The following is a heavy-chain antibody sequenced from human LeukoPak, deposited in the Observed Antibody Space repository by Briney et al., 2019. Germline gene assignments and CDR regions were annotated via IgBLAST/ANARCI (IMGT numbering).Heavy chain of an antibody. V-gene: IGHV3-23*01. J-gene: IGHJ5*02. D-gene: IGHD6-13*01. Sequence: PGGSLRLSCAASGFTFSSYAMSWVREAPGKGLEWVSAISGSGGSTYYADSVKGRFAISRDNSKNTLYLQMNSLRAEDTAVYYCAKKGSSWNTNWFDPWGQGTLVTVSS. CDR1: GFTFSSYA. CDR3: AKKGSSWNTNWFDP. CDR2: ISGSGGST.